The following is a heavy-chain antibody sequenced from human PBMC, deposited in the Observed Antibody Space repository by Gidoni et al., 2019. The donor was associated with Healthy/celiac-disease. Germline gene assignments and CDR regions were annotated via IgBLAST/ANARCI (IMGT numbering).Heavy chain of an antibody. D-gene: IGHD1-26*01. CDR1: GGSISSYY. Sequence: QVQLQESGPGLVKPSETLSLTCTVSGGSISSYYWSWIRQPAGKGLEWIGRIYTSGSTNYNPPRKSRVTMSVDTSKNQFSLKLSSVTAADTAGYYCARDSRGSYYGWYFDLWGRGTLVTGSS. CDR3: ARDSRGSYYGWYFDL. CDR2: IYTSGST. V-gene: IGHV4-4*07. J-gene: IGHJ2*01.